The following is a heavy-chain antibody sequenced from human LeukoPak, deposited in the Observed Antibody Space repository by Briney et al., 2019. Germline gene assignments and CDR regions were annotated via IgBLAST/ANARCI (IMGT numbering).Heavy chain of an antibody. J-gene: IGHJ4*02. D-gene: IGHD5-18*01. CDR1: NGSITNYY. CDR3: ARGFGYSYGRGYDY. CDR2: IYYSGST. V-gene: IGHV4-59*01. Sequence: PSETLSLTCTVSNGSITNYYWSWIRQPPGKGLEWIGYIYYSGSTNYNPSLKSRVTISVDTSKNQFSLRLTSVSAADTAVYCCARGFGYSYGRGYDYWGQGTLVTVSS.